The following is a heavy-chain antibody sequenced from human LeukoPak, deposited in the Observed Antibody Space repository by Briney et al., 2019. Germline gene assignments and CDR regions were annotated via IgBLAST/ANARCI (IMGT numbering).Heavy chain of an antibody. V-gene: IGHV3-64*01. CDR1: GFTLSSYA. D-gene: IGHD3-22*01. CDR2: ISSNGGRT. J-gene: IGHJ3*02. CDR3: ARGGLYSRETFDI. Sequence: GGSLRLSCAASGFTLSSYAMHWVRQAPGKGLEYVSSISSNGGRTYYANSVKGRFTISRDTSKNTLYLQMGSLRAEDMAVYYCARGGLYSRETFDIWGQGTMVTVSS.